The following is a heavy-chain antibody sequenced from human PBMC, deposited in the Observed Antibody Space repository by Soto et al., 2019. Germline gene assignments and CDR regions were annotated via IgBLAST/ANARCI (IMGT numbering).Heavy chain of an antibody. Sequence: EASVKVSCKASGYTFTSYAMHWVRQAPGQSLEWMGWINAGNGNTKYSQKFQGRVTITRDTSASTAYMELSSLRSEDTAVYYCARDAEYYGSGSRDAFDIWGQGTMVTVSS. J-gene: IGHJ3*02. CDR3: ARDAEYYGSGSRDAFDI. CDR1: GYTFTSYA. CDR2: INAGNGNT. D-gene: IGHD3-10*01. V-gene: IGHV1-3*01.